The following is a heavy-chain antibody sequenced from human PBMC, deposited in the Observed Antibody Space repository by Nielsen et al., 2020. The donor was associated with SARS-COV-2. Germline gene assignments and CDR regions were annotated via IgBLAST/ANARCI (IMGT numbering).Heavy chain of an antibody. V-gene: IGHV3-48*01. Sequence: GESLKISCAASGFTFSSYSMNWVRQAPGKGLEWVSYISSSSSTIYYADSVKGRFTISRDNAKNSLYPQMNSLRAEDTAVYYCARDQNYYYYYMDVWGKGTTVTVSS. CDR1: GFTFSSYS. J-gene: IGHJ6*03. CDR3: ARDQNYYYYYMDV. CDR2: ISSSSSTI.